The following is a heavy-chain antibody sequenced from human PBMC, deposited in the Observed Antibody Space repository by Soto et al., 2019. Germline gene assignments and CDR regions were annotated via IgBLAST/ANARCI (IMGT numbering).Heavy chain of an antibody. CDR1: GFTFSSYA. Sequence: PGGSLRLSCAASGFTFSSYAMHWVRQTPDKGLEWVAFLSYDGSHNYYADSVKGRFTISRDNSKNTLYLQMSSLRVEDTAVYYCAKDRSTIFGVVTYYFDYWGQGTLVTVSS. CDR3: AKDRSTIFGVVTYYFDY. D-gene: IGHD3-3*01. CDR2: LSYDGSHN. V-gene: IGHV3-30*18. J-gene: IGHJ4*02.